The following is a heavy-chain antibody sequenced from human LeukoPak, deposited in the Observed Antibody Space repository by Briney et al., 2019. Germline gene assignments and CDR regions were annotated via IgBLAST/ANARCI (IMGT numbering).Heavy chain of an antibody. CDR2: ISRSSAYI. CDR3: ASFPPYMVRTDAFDI. CDR1: GFTLSSYS. Sequence: GGSLRLSCAASGFTLSSYSMNWVRQAPGKGLEWVSSISRSSAYIYYADSVKGRFTISRDNAKNSLYLQTNSLRAEDTAVYYCASFPPYMVRTDAFDIWGQGTMVTVSS. D-gene: IGHD3-10*01. V-gene: IGHV3-21*01. J-gene: IGHJ3*02.